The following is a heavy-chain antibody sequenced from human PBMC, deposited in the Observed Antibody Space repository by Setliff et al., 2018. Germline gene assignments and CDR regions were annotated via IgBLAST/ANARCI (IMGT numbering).Heavy chain of an antibody. D-gene: IGHD3-9*01. CDR3: ARQDYDNGDY. V-gene: IGHV5-51*01. CDR1: GYIFTNYW. CDR2: IYPGDSDT. J-gene: IGHJ4*02. Sequence: GESLKISCKASGYIFTNYWIGWVRQMPGKGLEWMGVIYPGDSDTGYSPSVQGQVSISADKSISTAYLQWSSLKASDTAMYYCARQDYDNGDYWGQGTLVTVSS.